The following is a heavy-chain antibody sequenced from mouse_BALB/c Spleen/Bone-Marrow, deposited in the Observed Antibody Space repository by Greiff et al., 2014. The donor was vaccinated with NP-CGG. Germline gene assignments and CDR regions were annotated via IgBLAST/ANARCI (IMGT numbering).Heavy chain of an antibody. J-gene: IGHJ4*01. CDR2: INPFNGDT. CDR3: GRWGDGYYYAMDY. D-gene: IGHD2-3*01. CDR1: GYSFTGYF. V-gene: IGHV1-37*01. Sequence: EVKLMESGPDLVKPGASVKLSCKASGYSFTGYFLNWVRQSHGKSLEWIGRINPFNGDTFYNQKFKGKATLTVDKSSTTAHMELLSLTSEDSAVYYCGRWGDGYYYAMDYWGQGTSVTASS.